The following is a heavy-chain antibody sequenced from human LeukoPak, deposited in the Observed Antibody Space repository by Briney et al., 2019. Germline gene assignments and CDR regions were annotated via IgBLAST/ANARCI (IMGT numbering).Heavy chain of an antibody. J-gene: IGHJ4*02. CDR3: ARDQYYDSSGYYYARFDY. D-gene: IGHD3-22*01. CDR2: ISSSSSTI. Sequence: GGTLRLSCAVSGFTFSSYGMSWVRQAPGKGLEWVSYISSSSSTIYYADSVKGRFTISRDNAKNSLYLQMNSLRAEDTAVYYCARDQYYDSSGYYYARFDYWGQGTLVTVSS. V-gene: IGHV3-48*01. CDR1: GFTFSSYG.